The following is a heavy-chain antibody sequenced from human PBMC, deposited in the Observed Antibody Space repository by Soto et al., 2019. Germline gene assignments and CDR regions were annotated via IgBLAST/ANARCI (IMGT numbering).Heavy chain of an antibody. V-gene: IGHV4-34*01. CDR3: ARAHGVVVIDY. Sequence: SETLSLSCAVYGGSFSGYYWTWIRQPPGTGLEWIGEINHSGSTNYNPSLKSRVTISVDTSKNQFSLKLSSVTAADTAVYYCARAHGVVVIDYWGQGTLVTVSS. J-gene: IGHJ4*02. CDR2: INHSGST. CDR1: GGSFSGYY. D-gene: IGHD3-22*01.